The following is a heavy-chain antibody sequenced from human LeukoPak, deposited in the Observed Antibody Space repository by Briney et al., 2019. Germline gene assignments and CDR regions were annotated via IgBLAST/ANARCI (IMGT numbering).Heavy chain of an antibody. D-gene: IGHD2-15*01. J-gene: IGHJ4*02. V-gene: IGHV1-69*13. Sequence: ASVKVSCKASGGTFISYAISWVRQAPGQGLEWMGGIIPIFGTANYTQKFQGRVTITADESTSTAYMELSSLRSEDTAVYYCARDFHCSGGSCSSGYDYWGQGTLVTVSS. CDR2: IIPIFGTA. CDR1: GGTFISYA. CDR3: ARDFHCSGGSCSSGYDY.